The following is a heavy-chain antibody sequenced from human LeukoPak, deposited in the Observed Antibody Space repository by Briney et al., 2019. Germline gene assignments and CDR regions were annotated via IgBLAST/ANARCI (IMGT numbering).Heavy chain of an antibody. V-gene: IGHV4-59*01. CDR3: ASPNYGEDNWFDP. J-gene: IGHJ5*02. CDR2: IYYSGST. Sequence: SETLSLTCTVSGGSISSYYWSWIRQPPGKGLEWIGYIYYSGSTNYNPSLKSRVTISVDTSKNQFSLKLSSVTAADTAVYYCASPNYGEDNWFDPWGQGTLVTVSS. D-gene: IGHD4-17*01. CDR1: GGSISSYY.